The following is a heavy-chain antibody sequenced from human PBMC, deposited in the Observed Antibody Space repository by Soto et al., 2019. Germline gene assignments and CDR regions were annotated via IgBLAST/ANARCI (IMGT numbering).Heavy chain of an antibody. J-gene: IGHJ6*02. Sequence: QVQLVQSGAEVKKLGASVKVSCKASGYTFTSYGISWVRQAPGQGLEWMGWISAYNGNTNYAQKLQGRVTMTTDTSTSTAYMELRSLRSDDTAVYYCARVFGSYSSGWSYGMDVWGQGTTVTVSS. CDR2: ISAYNGNT. CDR3: ARVFGSYSSGWSYGMDV. CDR1: GYTFTSYG. D-gene: IGHD6-19*01. V-gene: IGHV1-18*04.